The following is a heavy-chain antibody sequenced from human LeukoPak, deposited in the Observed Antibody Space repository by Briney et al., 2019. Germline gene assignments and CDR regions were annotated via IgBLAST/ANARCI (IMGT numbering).Heavy chain of an antibody. CDR3: ARVIKPSRTRAYYYYYYMDV. Sequence: GGSLRLSCAASGFTFSSYWIHWVRQAPGKGLVWVSRINSDGSSTSYADSVKGRFTISRDNAKNTLYLQMNSLRAEDTAVYYCARVIKPSRTRAYYYYYYMDVWGKGTTVTVSS. J-gene: IGHJ6*03. CDR1: GFTFSSYW. D-gene: IGHD1-14*01. V-gene: IGHV3-74*01. CDR2: INSDGSST.